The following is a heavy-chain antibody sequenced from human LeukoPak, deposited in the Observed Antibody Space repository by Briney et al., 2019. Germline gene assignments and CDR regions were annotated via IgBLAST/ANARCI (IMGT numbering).Heavy chain of an antibody. D-gene: IGHD6-13*01. CDR2: ISYDGNNK. V-gene: IGHV3-30*18. CDR3: AKGVSSWYPPHFDY. J-gene: IGHJ4*02. CDR1: GFTFSSYG. Sequence: GRSLRLSCAASGFTFSSYGMHWVRQAPGKGLEWVAVISYDGNNKYYAESVKGRFTISRDNPKNTLYLQMNRLRAEDTAVYYCAKGVSSWYPPHFDYWGQGTLITVSS.